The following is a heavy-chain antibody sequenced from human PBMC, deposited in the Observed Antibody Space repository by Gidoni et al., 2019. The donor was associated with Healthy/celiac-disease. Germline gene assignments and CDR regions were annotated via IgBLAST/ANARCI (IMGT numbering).Heavy chain of an antibody. CDR2: ISPGDSDT. CDR3: ARRVSTGLVVSAFDI. CDR1: GYSFTSYW. V-gene: IGHV5-51*01. J-gene: IGHJ3*02. Sequence: DVQLVQSGAEVKKPGDSLKISCKASGYSFTSYWIGWVRQMPGKGLECMGIISPGDSDTRYSPSFQGQVTISADKSISTAYLQWSSLKASDTAMYYCARRVSTGLVVSAFDIWGQGTMVTVSS. D-gene: IGHD6-19*01.